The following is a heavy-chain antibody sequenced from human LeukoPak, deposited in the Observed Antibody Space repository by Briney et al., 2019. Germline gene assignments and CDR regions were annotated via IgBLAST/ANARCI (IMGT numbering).Heavy chain of an antibody. CDR1: GYTFTGYY. CDR3: ARDISYENWFDP. CDR2: INPNSGGT. J-gene: IGHJ5*02. Sequence: ASVKVSCKASGYTFTGYYMHWVRQAPGQGLEWMGWINPNSGGTNYAQKFQGRVTMTRDTSISTAYMELSRLRSDDTAVYYCARDISYENWFDPWGRGTLVTVSS. V-gene: IGHV1-2*02. D-gene: IGHD5-18*01.